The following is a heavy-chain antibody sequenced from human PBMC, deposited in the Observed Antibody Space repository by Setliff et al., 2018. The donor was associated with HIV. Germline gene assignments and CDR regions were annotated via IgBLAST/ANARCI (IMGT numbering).Heavy chain of an antibody. J-gene: IGHJ4*02. CDR3: TTAVAQNWYGSGNENY. V-gene: IGHV3-15*01. Sequence: GGSLRLSCAVSGFNFKSAWMTWVRQAPGKGLEWVGRIKSNSDGETEDYAAPVKGRFTISRDDSRSTLYLQMNSLITEDTALYYCTTAVAQNWYGSGNENYWGQGTLVTVSS. CDR1: GFNFKSAW. D-gene: IGHD3-10*01. CDR2: IKSNSDGETE.